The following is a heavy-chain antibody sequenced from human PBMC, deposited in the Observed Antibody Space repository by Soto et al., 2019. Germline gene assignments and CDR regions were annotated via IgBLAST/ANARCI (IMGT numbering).Heavy chain of an antibody. CDR2: IDEYGNTI. Sequence: GGSLRLSCAASGFTFSSYWMHWVRQVPGKGLLWVSRIDEYGNTINYADSVKGRFTISRDNARNTLYLEMNSLRAEDTALYYCTRDIGGKGAYWGPGTLVTVSS. D-gene: IGHD3-10*01. CDR3: TRDIGGKGAY. J-gene: IGHJ4*02. CDR1: GFTFSSYW. V-gene: IGHV3-74*01.